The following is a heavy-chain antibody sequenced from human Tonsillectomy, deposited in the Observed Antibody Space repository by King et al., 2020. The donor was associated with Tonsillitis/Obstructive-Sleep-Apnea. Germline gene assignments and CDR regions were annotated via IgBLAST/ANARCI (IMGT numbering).Heavy chain of an antibody. Sequence: QLVQSGAEVKKPGSSVKVSCKASGGTFSSYAISWVRQAPGQGLEWMGRIIPILGIANYAQKFQGRVTITADKSTSTAYMELSSLRSEDTAVYYCARGVDIATGGPFDIWGQGTMVTVSS. D-gene: IGHD5-18*01. J-gene: IGHJ3*02. CDR2: IIPILGIA. V-gene: IGHV1-69*04. CDR3: ARGVDIATGGPFDI. CDR1: GGTFSSYA.